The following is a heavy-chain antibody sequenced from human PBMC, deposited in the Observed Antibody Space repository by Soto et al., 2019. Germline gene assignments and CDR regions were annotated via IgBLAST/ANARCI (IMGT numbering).Heavy chain of an antibody. CDR2: IYPGDSDT. Sequence: GASVKVSCKASGYTFTSYWIGWVRQMPGKGLEWMGIIYPGDSDTRYSPSFQGQVTISADKSISTAYLQWSSLKASDTAMYYCARTAAAGKYYYGTDVWGQGTTVTVSS. CDR1: GYTFTSYW. J-gene: IGHJ6*02. V-gene: IGHV5-51*01. CDR3: ARTAAAGKYYYGTDV. D-gene: IGHD6-13*01.